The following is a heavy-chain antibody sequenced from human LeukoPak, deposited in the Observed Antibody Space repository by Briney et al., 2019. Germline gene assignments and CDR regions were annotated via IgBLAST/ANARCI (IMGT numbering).Heavy chain of an antibody. CDR3: ARGYGDYYYYGMDV. CDR1: GGSLSSGGYS. J-gene: IGHJ6*02. V-gene: IGHV4-30-2*01. CDR2: IYHSGST. D-gene: IGHD4-17*01. Sequence: NPSETLSLTCAVSGGSLSSGGYSWSWIRQPPGKGLEWIGYIYHSGSTYYNPSLKSRVIISVDRSKNQFSLKLRSVTAADTAVYYCARGYGDYYYYGMDVWGQGTTVTVSS.